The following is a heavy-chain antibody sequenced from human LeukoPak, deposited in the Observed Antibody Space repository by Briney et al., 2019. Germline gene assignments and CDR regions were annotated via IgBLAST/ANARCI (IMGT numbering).Heavy chain of an antibody. CDR2: IYYSGST. CDR3: ARSVITMVRGVRWFDP. Sequence: SETLSLTRTVSGGSISSYYWSWIRQPPGKGLEWIGYIYYSGSTNYNPSLKSRVTMSVDTAKNQFSLKLSSVTAADTAVYYCARSVITMVRGVRWFDPWGQGTLVTVSS. J-gene: IGHJ5*02. CDR1: GGSISSYY. D-gene: IGHD3-10*01. V-gene: IGHV4-59*01.